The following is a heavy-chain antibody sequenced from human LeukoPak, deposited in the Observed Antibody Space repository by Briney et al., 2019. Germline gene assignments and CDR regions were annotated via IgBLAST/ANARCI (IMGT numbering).Heavy chain of an antibody. D-gene: IGHD3-22*01. V-gene: IGHV4-39*07. CDR3: ARVDSWFDP. CDR1: GGSISSSSYY. J-gene: IGHJ5*02. CDR2: IYYSGST. Sequence: SETLSLTCTVSGGSISSSSYYWGWIRQPPGKGLEWIGSIYYSGSTYYNPSLKSRVTISVDTSKNQFSLKLSSVTAADTAVYYCARVDSWFDPWGQGTLVTVSS.